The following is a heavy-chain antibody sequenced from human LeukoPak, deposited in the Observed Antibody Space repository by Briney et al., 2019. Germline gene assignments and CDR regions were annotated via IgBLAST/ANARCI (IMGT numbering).Heavy chain of an antibody. CDR1: GFSFSSYW. CDR2: IKQDGSEK. CDR3: ARGKGRQLLRYYMDV. V-gene: IGHV3-7*01. Sequence: GGSLRLSCAASGFSFSSYWMSWVRQAPGKGLEWVANIKQDGSEKSYVDSVKGRFTISRDNAKNSLYLQMNSLRAEDTAVYYCARGKGRQLLRYYMDVWGKGTTVTISS. J-gene: IGHJ6*03. D-gene: IGHD2-2*01.